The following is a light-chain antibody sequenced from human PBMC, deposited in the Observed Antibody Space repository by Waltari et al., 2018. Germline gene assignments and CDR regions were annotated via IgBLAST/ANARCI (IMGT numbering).Light chain of an antibody. Sequence: QSVLTQPPSVSAAPGQKVTISCSGSSSNIGNNYVSWYQQLPETAPKLLIYETIKRPSGIPDRFSGSKSGTSATLGITGLQTGDEADYYCGAWDGSLSSGVFGGGTKLTVL. CDR2: ETI. CDR1: SSNIGNNY. V-gene: IGLV1-51*02. J-gene: IGLJ3*02. CDR3: GAWDGSLSSGV.